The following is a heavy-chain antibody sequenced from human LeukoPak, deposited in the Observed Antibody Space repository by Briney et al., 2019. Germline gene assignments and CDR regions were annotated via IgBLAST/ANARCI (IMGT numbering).Heavy chain of an antibody. CDR3: ARDSVPKGDPFDY. D-gene: IGHD2-21*02. J-gene: IGHJ4*02. Sequence: QPGRSLRLPCAASGFTFSSYAMHWVRQAPGKGLEWVAVISYDGSNKYYADSVKGRFTISRDNSKNTLYLQMNSLRAGDTAVYYCARDSVPKGDPFDYWGQGTLVTVSS. CDR1: GFTFSSYA. CDR2: ISYDGSNK. V-gene: IGHV3-30*04.